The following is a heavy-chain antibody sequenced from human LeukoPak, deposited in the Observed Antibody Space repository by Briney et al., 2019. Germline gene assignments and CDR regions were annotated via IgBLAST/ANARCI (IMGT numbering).Heavy chain of an antibody. Sequence: GGSLRLSCAASGFTFSSYGMHWVRQAPGKGLEWVAVISYDGSNKYYADSVKGRFTISRDNSKNTLYLQMNSLRAEDTAVYYCARDWYHAIDYWGQGTLVTVSS. V-gene: IGHV3-30*03. CDR2: ISYDGSNK. D-gene: IGHD2-2*01. CDR3: ARDWYHAIDY. CDR1: GFTFSSYG. J-gene: IGHJ4*02.